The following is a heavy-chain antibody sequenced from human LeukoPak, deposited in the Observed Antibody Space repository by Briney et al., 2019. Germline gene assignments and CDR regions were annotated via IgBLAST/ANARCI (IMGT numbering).Heavy chain of an antibody. V-gene: IGHV3-11*01. Sequence: GGSLRLSCAASGFIFSDYYMSWIRQSPGKGLEWISFISSGGSTIYYADSVKGRFTISRDNAKNSLYLEMNSLTAEDTAVYYCARDSLGVRGIRWVYYFDYWGQGSLVTVSS. J-gene: IGHJ4*02. CDR1: GFIFSDYY. CDR2: ISSGGSTI. CDR3: ARDSLGVRGIRWVYYFDY. D-gene: IGHD3-10*01.